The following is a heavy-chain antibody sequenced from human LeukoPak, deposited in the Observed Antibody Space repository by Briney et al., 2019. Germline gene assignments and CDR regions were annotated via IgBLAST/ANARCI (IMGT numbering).Heavy chain of an antibody. CDR3: ARETSQKGAHYMDV. CDR2: INPNSGGT. Sequence: ASVKVSCKAPGYTFTGYYMHWVRQAPGQGLEWMGWINPNSGGTNYAQKLQGRVTMTRDTSISTAYMELSRLRSDDTAVYYCARETSQKGAHYMDVWGKGTTVTISS. D-gene: IGHD3-16*01. CDR1: GYTFTGYY. V-gene: IGHV1-2*02. J-gene: IGHJ6*03.